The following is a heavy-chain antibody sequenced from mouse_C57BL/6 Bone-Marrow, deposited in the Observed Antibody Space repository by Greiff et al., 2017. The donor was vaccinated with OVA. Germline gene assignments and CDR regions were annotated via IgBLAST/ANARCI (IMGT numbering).Heavy chain of an antibody. J-gene: IGHJ4*01. V-gene: IGHV1-63*01. CDR1: GYTFTNYW. CDR2: IYPGGGYT. Sequence: VQRVESGAELVRPGTSVKMSCKASGYTFTNYWIGWAKQRPGHGLEWIGDIYPGGGYTNYNEKFKGKATLTADKSSSTAYMQFSSLTSEDSAIYYCARWGLRRGGYAMDYWGQGTSVTVSS. CDR3: ARWGLRRGGYAMDY. D-gene: IGHD2-4*01.